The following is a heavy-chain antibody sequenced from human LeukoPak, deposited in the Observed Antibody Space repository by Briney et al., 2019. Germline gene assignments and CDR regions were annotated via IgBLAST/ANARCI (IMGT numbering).Heavy chain of an antibody. CDR2: ISGSGGST. D-gene: IGHD1-26*01. J-gene: IGHJ4*02. Sequence: PGGSLRLSCAASGFTFSSYAMSWVRQAPGKGLEWVSAISGSGGSTYYADSVKGRFTISRDNSKNTLYLQMNSLRAEDTAVYYYAKDPQVGATTTTHFDYWGQGTLVTVSS. CDR1: GFTFSSYA. CDR3: AKDPQVGATTTTHFDY. V-gene: IGHV3-23*01.